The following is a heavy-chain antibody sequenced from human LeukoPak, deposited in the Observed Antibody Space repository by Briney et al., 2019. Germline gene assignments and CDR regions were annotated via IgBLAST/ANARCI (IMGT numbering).Heavy chain of an antibody. J-gene: IGHJ4*02. Sequence: ASVKVSCKASGNTFTNYAIHWVRQAPGQRLEWMGWINAGNGNTKYSQKFQGRVTITRDTSASTAYMELSSLRSEDTAVYYCARKGYDSSGYYKSNYFGYWGQGTLVTVSS. D-gene: IGHD3-22*01. CDR2: INAGNGNT. CDR1: GNTFTNYA. V-gene: IGHV1-3*01. CDR3: ARKGYDSSGYYKSNYFGY.